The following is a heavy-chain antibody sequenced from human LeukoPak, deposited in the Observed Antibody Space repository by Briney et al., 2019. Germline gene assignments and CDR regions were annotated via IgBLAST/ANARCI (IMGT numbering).Heavy chain of an antibody. CDR2: ISGSGGST. D-gene: IGHD3-22*01. J-gene: IGHJ4*02. CDR1: GFTFSSYA. Sequence: GGSLRLSCAASGFTFSSYAMSWVRQAPGKGLEWVSAISGSGGSTYYADSVKGRFTISRDNSKNTLYLQMNSLRAEDTAVYYCAKVSMDLTHYYDSSGYYYFDYWGQGTLVTVSS. V-gene: IGHV3-23*01. CDR3: AKVSMDLTHYYDSSGYYYFDY.